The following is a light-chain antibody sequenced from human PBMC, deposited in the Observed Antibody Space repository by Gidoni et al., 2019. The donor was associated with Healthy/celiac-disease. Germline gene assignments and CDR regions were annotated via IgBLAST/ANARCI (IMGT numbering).Light chain of an antibody. V-gene: IGKV3-11*01. Sequence: EIVSTQSPATLSLSPGERATLSCRASQSVSRYLAWYQQKPGQAPRLLIYDASNRATGIPARFSGSGSGTDFTLTISSLEPEDFAVYYCQQRSNWPPEGLTFGGGTKVEIK. J-gene: IGKJ4*01. CDR2: DAS. CDR1: QSVSRY. CDR3: QQRSNWPPEGLT.